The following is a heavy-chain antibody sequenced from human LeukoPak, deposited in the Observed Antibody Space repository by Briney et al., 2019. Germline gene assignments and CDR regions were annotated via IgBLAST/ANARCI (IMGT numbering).Heavy chain of an antibody. D-gene: IGHD2/OR15-2a*01. CDR1: GFTFSGYS. CDR3: ARALSPGAFDI. CDR2: ISSSSSYI. Sequence: GGSLRLSCAASGFTFSGYSMNWVRQAPGKGLEWVSSISSSSSYIYYADSVKGRFTISRDNAKNSLYLQMNSLRAEDTAVYYCARALSPGAFDIWGQGTMVTVSS. J-gene: IGHJ3*02. V-gene: IGHV3-21*01.